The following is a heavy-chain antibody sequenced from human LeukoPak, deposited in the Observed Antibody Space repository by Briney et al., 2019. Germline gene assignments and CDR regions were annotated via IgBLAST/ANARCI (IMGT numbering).Heavy chain of an antibody. Sequence: SETLSLTCTVSGGSINTYYWSWIRQPPGKGLEWIAYVRDNGENNYNPSLKSGVAISVDTANNQISLRLNFVTAADTAIYYCARQPANTAAFDIWGLGTMVAVSS. CDR3: ARQPANTAAFDI. V-gene: IGHV4-59*08. CDR2: VRDNGEN. J-gene: IGHJ3*02. CDR1: GGSINTYY. D-gene: IGHD5-18*01.